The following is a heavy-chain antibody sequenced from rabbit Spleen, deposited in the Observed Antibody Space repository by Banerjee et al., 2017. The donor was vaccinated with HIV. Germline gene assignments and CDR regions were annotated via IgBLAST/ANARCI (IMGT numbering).Heavy chain of an antibody. V-gene: IGHV1S45*01. CDR3: ASDFASFIGWNFNL. CDR2: INTYTAKP. J-gene: IGHJ4*01. D-gene: IGHD1-1*01. CDR1: GFSFSDRDE. Sequence: QEQLVESGGGLVKPEGSLTLTFKASGFSFSDRDEMCWVRQAPGKGLQWIACINTYTAKPLSATFAKGRFAFSRTSPTTFTLQTTSLSTAATPTYFCASDFASFIGWNFNLWDPGTPVTIS.